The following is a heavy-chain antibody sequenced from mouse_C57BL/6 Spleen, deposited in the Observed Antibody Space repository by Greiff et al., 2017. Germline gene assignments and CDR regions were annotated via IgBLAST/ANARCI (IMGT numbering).Heavy chain of an antibody. CDR3: AIWSNWAWFAY. Sequence: QVQLKQPGAELVKPGASVKVSCKASGYTFTSYWMHWVKQRPGQGLEWIGRIHPSDSDTNYNQKFKGKATLTVDKSSSTAYMQLSSLTSEDSAVYYCAIWSNWAWFAYWGQGTLVTVSA. J-gene: IGHJ3*01. CDR2: IHPSDSDT. CDR1: GYTFTSYW. D-gene: IGHD4-1*02. V-gene: IGHV1-74*01.